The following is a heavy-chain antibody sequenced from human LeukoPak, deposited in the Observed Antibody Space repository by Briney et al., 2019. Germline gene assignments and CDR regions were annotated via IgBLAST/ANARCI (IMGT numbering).Heavy chain of an antibody. Sequence: GGSLRLSCSASGFNFDDYAMHWVRQAPGKVLEWVSGIRWNSGNIAYADSVKGRFAISRDSAKTYMYLQINNLSAEDTALYYCAKAHDYGDYAGFDYWGQGTLVSVSS. J-gene: IGHJ4*02. V-gene: IGHV3-9*01. D-gene: IGHD4-17*01. CDR1: GFNFDDYA. CDR2: IRWNSGNI. CDR3: AKAHDYGDYAGFDY.